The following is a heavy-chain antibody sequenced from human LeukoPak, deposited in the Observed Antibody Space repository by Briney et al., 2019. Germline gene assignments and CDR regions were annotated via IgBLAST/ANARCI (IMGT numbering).Heavy chain of an antibody. CDR3: ARDIKVGATKYYFDY. CDR2: ISSSGSNI. D-gene: IGHD1-26*01. V-gene: IGHV3-48*03. Sequence: PGGSLRLSCAASGSTFSSYEMNWVRQAPGKGLEWVSYISSSGSNIYYADSVKGRFTISRDNAKNSLYLQMNSLRAEDTAAYYCARDIKVGATKYYFDYWGQGTLVTVSS. J-gene: IGHJ4*02. CDR1: GSTFSSYE.